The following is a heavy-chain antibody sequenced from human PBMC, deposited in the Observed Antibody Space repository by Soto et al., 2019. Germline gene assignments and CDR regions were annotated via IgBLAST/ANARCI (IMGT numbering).Heavy chain of an antibody. CDR3: VRGDDYRFDC. Sequence: QVQLQESGPGLVKPSGTLSLTCTVSSGSITSSYWWSWVRQPPGKVLEWVGEISYTGTTNYNQSFKIRLTLSVDKSKHQLSRTLNSVTAADTAVYYCVRGDDYRFDCWGQGTLVTVSS. J-gene: IGHJ5*01. CDR1: SGSITSSYW. CDR2: ISYTGTT. V-gene: IGHV4-4*02. D-gene: IGHD4-4*01.